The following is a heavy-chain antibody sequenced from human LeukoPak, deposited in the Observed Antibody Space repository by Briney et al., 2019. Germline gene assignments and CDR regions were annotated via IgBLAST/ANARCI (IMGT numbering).Heavy chain of an antibody. CDR2: ILEDGSYQ. V-gene: IGHV3-30*18. CDR1: GFTLSNYI. J-gene: IGHJ4*02. Sequence: GGSLRLSCAASGFTLSNYIMHWVRQAPGKGLDWVAVILEDGSYQFYAHSVKGRFSISRDNSKNILLLQMNSLRGEDTAVYYCAKGAAGELLDYWGQGTLVTVSS. CDR3: AKGAAGELLDY. D-gene: IGHD6-13*01.